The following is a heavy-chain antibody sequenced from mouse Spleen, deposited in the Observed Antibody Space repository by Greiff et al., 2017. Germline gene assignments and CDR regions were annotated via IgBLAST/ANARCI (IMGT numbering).Heavy chain of an antibody. Sequence: VQLKQSGPELVKPGASVKISCKASGYSFTDYNMNWVKQSNGKSLEWIGVINPNYGTTSYNQKFKGKATLTVDQSSSTAYMQLNSLTSEDSAVYYCARHDYYGSRYYFDYWGQGTTLTVSS. CDR3: ARHDYYGSRYYFDY. CDR2: INPNYGTT. J-gene: IGHJ2*01. V-gene: IGHV1-39*01. D-gene: IGHD1-1*01. CDR1: GYSFTDYN.